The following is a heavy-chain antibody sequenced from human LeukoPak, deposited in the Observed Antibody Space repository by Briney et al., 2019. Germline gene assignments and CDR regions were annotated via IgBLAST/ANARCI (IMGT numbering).Heavy chain of an antibody. D-gene: IGHD1-26*01. J-gene: IGHJ4*02. Sequence: ASVKVSCKASGYTFTGYYMHWVRQAPGQGLEWMGWINPNSGGTNYAQKFQGRVTTTRDTSISTAYMELSRLTSDDTAVYYCARDNNGNSFEYWGQGTLVAVSS. V-gene: IGHV1-2*02. CDR3: ARDNNGNSFEY. CDR1: GYTFTGYY. CDR2: INPNSGGT.